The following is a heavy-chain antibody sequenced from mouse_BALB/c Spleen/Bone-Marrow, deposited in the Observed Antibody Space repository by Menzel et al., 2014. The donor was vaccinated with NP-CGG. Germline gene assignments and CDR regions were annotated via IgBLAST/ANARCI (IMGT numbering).Heavy chain of an antibody. CDR1: GFTFSYFG. CDR3: ARGNVNLLFDY. J-gene: IGHJ2*01. D-gene: IGHD2-1*01. Sequence: EVNVVESGGGLVQPGGSRKLSCAASGFTFSYFGMHWVRQAPEKGLEWVAFISSGSSAIYYADTVKGRFTISRDNPKNTLFLQMTSIRSEDTAMYYCARGNVNLLFDYWGQGTTLTVSS. CDR2: ISSGSSAI. V-gene: IGHV5-17*02.